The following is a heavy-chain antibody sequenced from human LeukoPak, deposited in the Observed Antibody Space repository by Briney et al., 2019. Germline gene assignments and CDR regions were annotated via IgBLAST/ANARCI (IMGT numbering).Heavy chain of an antibody. CDR2: ISYDGSNK. D-gene: IGHD3-10*01. Sequence: GRSLRLSCAASGFTFSSYGMHWVRQAPGKGLEWVAVISYDGSNKYYADSVKGRFTISRDNSRNTLYLQMNSLRAEDTAVYYCAKDQAITMVRGNGYYYVMDVWGKGTTVTVSS. CDR1: GFTFSSYG. CDR3: AKDQAITMVRGNGYYYVMDV. J-gene: IGHJ6*04. V-gene: IGHV3-30*18.